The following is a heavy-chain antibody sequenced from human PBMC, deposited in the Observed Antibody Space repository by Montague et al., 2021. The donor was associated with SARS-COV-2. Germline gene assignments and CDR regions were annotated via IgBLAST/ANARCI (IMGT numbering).Heavy chain of an antibody. V-gene: IGHV3-21*01. Sequence: SLRLSCAVSGFTFSSYSTNWVRQAPGKGLEWVSSISSSSSYIYYADSVKGRFTISRDNAKNSLYLQMNSLRAEDTAVYYCARDPGESYFDYWGQGTLVTVSS. CDR3: ARDPGESYFDY. CDR1: GFTFSSYS. D-gene: IGHD3-10*01. J-gene: IGHJ4*02. CDR2: ISSSSSYI.